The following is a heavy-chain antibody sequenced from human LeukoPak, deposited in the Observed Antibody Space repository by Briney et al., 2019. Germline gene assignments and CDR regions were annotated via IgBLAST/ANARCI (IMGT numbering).Heavy chain of an antibody. CDR1: GFTFTTYT. CDR2: IYGDASKT. CDR3: AEDRVPDNGWNFDM. J-gene: IGHJ3*02. Sequence: GGPLRLSCAASGFTFTTYTISWVRQAPGKGPEWVSSIYGDASKTFYVDSVRGRFTISRDSSKSMVYLQMNGLRVDDTALYYCAEDRVPDNGWNFDMWGQGTMVIVSA. V-gene: IGHV3-23*01. D-gene: IGHD1-1*01.